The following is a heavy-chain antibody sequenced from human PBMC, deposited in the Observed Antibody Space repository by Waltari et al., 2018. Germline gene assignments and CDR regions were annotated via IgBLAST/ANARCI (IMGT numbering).Heavy chain of an antibody. D-gene: IGHD3-22*01. Sequence: QVQLQESGPGLVKPSETLSLTCAVSGYSISSVYYWGWIRQSPGKGLEWIGSFHQSGSTYYNPSLQNRVTILVDRSNDQFSLRLNSVTVADTAVYYCARSYYYDTSGYHYFAYWGQGALVTVSS. V-gene: IGHV4-38-2*01. CDR3: ARSYYYDTSGYHYFAY. CDR1: GYSISSVYY. CDR2: FHQSGST. J-gene: IGHJ4*02.